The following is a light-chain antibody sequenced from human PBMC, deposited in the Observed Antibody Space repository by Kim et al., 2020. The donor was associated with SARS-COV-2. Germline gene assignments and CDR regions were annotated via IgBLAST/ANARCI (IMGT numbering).Light chain of an antibody. Sequence: SASVGDSVTITCQASQDISDCLNWYQQKPGKAPNLLIYDASKLETGVPSRFSGSGSGTDFTLTISSLQPEDIATYYCQQYDKLITFGGGTKVDIK. J-gene: IGKJ4*01. CDR2: DAS. CDR1: QDISDC. CDR3: QQYDKLIT. V-gene: IGKV1-33*01.